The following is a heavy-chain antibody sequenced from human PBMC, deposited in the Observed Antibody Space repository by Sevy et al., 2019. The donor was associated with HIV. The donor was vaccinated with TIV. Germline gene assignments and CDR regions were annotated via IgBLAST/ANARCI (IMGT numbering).Heavy chain of an antibody. CDR2: IYIGDSDT. D-gene: IGHD3-3*01. J-gene: IGHJ6*02. CDR1: RYSFTNNW. V-gene: IGHV5-51*01. CDR3: ARMHDFWIEGLADYAMDV. Sequence: GESLKISCKGPRYSFTNNWIGWVRQMPGRGLEWMGVIYIGDSDTRYSPSFQGHVTISVDKSIATAYLQWSSLTASDSAVYYCARMHDFWIEGLADYAMDVWGQGTTVTVSS.